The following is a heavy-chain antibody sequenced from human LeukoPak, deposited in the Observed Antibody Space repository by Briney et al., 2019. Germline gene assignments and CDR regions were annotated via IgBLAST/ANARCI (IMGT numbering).Heavy chain of an antibody. CDR1: GFTVSNNY. V-gene: IGHV3-53*01. CDR2: IYSGGGT. CDR3: ARDIWDGAVAAYFDC. J-gene: IGHJ4*02. Sequence: GGSLRLSCAASGFTVSNNYMSWVRQAPGKGLEWVSVIYSGGGTAYADSVKGRFTISRDNSKNTLYLQMNSLRAEDTAVYYCARDIWDGAVAAYFDCWGQGTLVTVSS. D-gene: IGHD6-19*01.